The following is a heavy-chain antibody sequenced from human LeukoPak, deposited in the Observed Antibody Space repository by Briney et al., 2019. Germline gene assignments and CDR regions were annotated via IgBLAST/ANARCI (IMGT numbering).Heavy chain of an antibody. CDR2: ISSSSSYI. CDR1: GFTFSSYS. J-gene: IGHJ4*02. V-gene: IGHV3-21*01. Sequence: GGSLRLSCAASGFTFSSYSMNWVRQAPGNRLEWVSSISSSSSYIYYADSVKGRFTISRDNAKNSLYLQMNSLRAEDTAVYYCAREGDYYDSSGSSWLDYWGQGTLVTVSS. CDR3: AREGDYYDSSGSSWLDY. D-gene: IGHD3-22*01.